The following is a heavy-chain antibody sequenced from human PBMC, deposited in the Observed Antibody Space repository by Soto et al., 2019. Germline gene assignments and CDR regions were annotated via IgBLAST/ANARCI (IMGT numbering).Heavy chain of an antibody. V-gene: IGHV3-23*01. J-gene: IGHJ4*02. CDR1: GFTFSSYS. CDR2: IRGSGVST. CDR3: AKYHRLPSYPDSSGYQRTAYFEY. D-gene: IGHD3-22*01. Sequence: GGSLRLSGAASGFTFSSYSISWVRQAPGKGLEWVSAIRGSGVSTYYADSVKGRFTISRDNSKNTLYLQMNSLRAEDTAVYYFAKYHRLPSYPDSSGYQRTAYFEYLGQGTLVEVFS.